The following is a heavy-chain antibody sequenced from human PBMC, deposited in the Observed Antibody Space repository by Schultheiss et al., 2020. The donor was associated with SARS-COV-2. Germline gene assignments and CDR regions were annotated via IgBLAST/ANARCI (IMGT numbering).Heavy chain of an antibody. D-gene: IGHD3-22*01. CDR3: AKGLGDSSGYYFPDYYYGMDV. CDR2: INPSGGST. J-gene: IGHJ6*02. CDR1: GYTFTSYY. Sequence: ASVKVSCKASGYTFTSYYMHWVRQAPGQGLEWMGIINPSGGSTYYADSVKGRFTISRDNSKNTLYLQMNSLRAEDTAVYYCAKGLGDSSGYYFPDYYYGMDVWGQGTTVTVSS. V-gene: IGHV1-46*04.